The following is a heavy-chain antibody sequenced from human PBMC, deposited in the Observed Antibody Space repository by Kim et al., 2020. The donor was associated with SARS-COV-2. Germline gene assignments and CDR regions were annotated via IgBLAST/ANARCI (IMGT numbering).Heavy chain of an antibody. CDR1: GFTFSSYA. CDR2: ISGSGGST. Sequence: GGSLRLSCAASGFTFSSYAMSWVRQAPGKGLEWVSAISGSGGSTYYADSVKGRFTISRDNSKNTLYLQMNSLRAEDTAVYYCAKWPHYYGSGSYFDYWGQGTLVTVSS. D-gene: IGHD3-10*01. CDR3: AKWPHYYGSGSYFDY. J-gene: IGHJ4*02. V-gene: IGHV3-23*01.